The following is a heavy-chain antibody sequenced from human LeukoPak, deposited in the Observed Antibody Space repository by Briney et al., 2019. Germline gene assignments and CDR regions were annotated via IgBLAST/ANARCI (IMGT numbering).Heavy chain of an antibody. CDR2: IYHSGST. CDR3: ARVRYCSGGSCRELFDY. D-gene: IGHD2-15*01. J-gene: IGHJ4*02. V-gene: IGHV4-38-2*01. Sequence: SETLSLTCAVSGYSISSGYYWGWIRQPPGKRLEWIGSIYHSGSTYYNPSLKSRVTISVDTSKNQFSLKLSSVTAADTAVYYCARVRYCSGGSCRELFDYWGQGALVTVSS. CDR1: GYSISSGYY.